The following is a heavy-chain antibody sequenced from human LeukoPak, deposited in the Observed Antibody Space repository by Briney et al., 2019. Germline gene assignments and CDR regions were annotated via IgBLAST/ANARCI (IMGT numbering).Heavy chain of an antibody. D-gene: IGHD2-2*02. Sequence: GGSLRLSXAASGFTFSSYSMNWVRQAPGKGLEWVSSISSSSSYIYYADSVKGRFTISRDNAKNSLYLQMNSLRAEDTAVYYCARDPECSSTSCYMLDYWGQGTLVTVSS. J-gene: IGHJ4*02. CDR1: GFTFSSYS. CDR2: ISSSSSYI. V-gene: IGHV3-21*01. CDR3: ARDPECSSTSCYMLDY.